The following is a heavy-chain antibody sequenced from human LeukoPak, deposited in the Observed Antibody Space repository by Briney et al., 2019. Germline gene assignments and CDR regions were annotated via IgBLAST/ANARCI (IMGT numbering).Heavy chain of an antibody. D-gene: IGHD2-2*02. V-gene: IGHV1-18*01. J-gene: IGHJ4*02. CDR1: GGTFSSYG. Sequence: ASVKVSCKASGGTFSSYGISWVRQAPGQGLEWMGWISAYNGNTNYAQKFQGRVTMTTDTSTSTVYMELRSLRSDDTAVYYCARLVCSSTTCYSFYFDYWGQGTLVTVSS. CDR2: ISAYNGNT. CDR3: ARLVCSSTTCYSFYFDY.